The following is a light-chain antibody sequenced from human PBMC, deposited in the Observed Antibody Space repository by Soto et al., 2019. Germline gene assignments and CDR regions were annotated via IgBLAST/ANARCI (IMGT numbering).Light chain of an antibody. V-gene: IGKV1-33*01. Sequence: DTQMTQSQSSLCASVGDRVTIPYQSSRDITDYLNGYQQKPGKAPKLLIYDASNLETGVPSRFSGSGSGTDFTLTITSLQPEDIATYYCQQFDNVPLTFGGGTKVDIK. CDR2: DAS. J-gene: IGKJ4*01. CDR1: RDITDY. CDR3: QQFDNVPLT.